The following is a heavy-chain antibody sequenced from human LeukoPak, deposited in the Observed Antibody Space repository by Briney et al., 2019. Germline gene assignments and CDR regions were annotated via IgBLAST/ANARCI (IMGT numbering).Heavy chain of an antibody. V-gene: IGHV3-30-3*01. D-gene: IGHD3-22*01. CDR2: ISYDGSNK. J-gene: IGHJ4*02. CDR3: ARDAGGVVSSNYFDY. CDR1: GFTFRSYA. Sequence: GGSLRLSCAASGFTFRSYAMHWVRQAPGKGLEWVAVISYDGSNKYYADSVKGRFTISRDNSKNTLYLQMNSLRAEDTAVYYCARDAGGVVSSNYFDYWGQGTLVTVSS.